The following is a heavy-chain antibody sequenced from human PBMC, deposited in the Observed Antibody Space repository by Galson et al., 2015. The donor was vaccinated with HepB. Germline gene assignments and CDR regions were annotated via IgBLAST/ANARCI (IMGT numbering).Heavy chain of an antibody. V-gene: IGHV1-18*04. CDR3: ARDPGYSSGWYLYYYYGMDV. CDR1: GYTFTSYG. CDR2: ISAYNGNT. D-gene: IGHD6-19*01. J-gene: IGHJ6*02. Sequence: SVKVSCKASGYTFTSYGISWVRQAPGQGLEWMGWISAYNGNTNYAQKLQGRVTMTTDTSTSTAHMELRSLRSDDTAVHYCARDPGYSSGWYLYYYYGMDVWGQGTTVTVSS.